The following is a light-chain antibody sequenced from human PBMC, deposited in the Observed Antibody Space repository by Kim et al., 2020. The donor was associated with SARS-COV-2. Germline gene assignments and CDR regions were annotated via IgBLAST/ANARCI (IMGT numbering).Light chain of an antibody. Sequence: GQRVTISCSGSSANIGRNTVNWFQQLPGTAPKLLINSNSQRPSGVPDRFSGSKSGTSASLAISGLQSEDEADYYCASWDDSLKGYVFGTGTKVTVL. CDR2: SNS. V-gene: IGLV1-44*01. J-gene: IGLJ1*01. CDR1: SANIGRNT. CDR3: ASWDDSLKGYV.